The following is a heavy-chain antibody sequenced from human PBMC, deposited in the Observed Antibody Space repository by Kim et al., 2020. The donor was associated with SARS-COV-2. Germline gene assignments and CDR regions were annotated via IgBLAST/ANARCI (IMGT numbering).Heavy chain of an antibody. Sequence: GGSLRLSCTASGFTFGDYAMSWFRQAPGKGLEWVGFIRSKAYGGTTEYAASVKGRFTISRDDSKSIAYLQMNSLKTEDTAVYYCTRDRNTYYDILTGYYFDYWGQGTLVTVSS. D-gene: IGHD3-9*01. J-gene: IGHJ4*02. V-gene: IGHV3-49*03. CDR2: IRSKAYGGTT. CDR1: GFTFGDYA. CDR3: TRDRNTYYDILTGYYFDY.